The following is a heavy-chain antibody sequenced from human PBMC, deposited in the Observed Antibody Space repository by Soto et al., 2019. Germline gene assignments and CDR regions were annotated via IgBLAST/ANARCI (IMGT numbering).Heavy chain of an antibody. CDR1: GFTFDSHG. Sequence: QVQLVESGGGAVQPGRSLRLSCAASGFTFDSHGMHWVRQAPGKGLEWVAVISSDGNNKYYADSVKGRFTISRDNFNXXXXXXXXXXXXXXXXXXXXXXXXXPNTVTTCGSWGQGTLVTVSS. CDR3: XXXXXPNTVTTCGS. CDR2: ISSDGNNK. J-gene: IGHJ5*02. V-gene: IGHV3-30*03. D-gene: IGHD4-17*01.